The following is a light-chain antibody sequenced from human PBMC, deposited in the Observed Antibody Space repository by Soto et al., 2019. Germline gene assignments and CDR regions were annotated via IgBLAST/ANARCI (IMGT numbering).Light chain of an antibody. CDR1: QSVGIY. CDR2: DAT. CDR3: HQRDIWPPLT. V-gene: IGKV3-11*01. J-gene: IGKJ4*01. Sequence: VLTQSPATLSLSPGARATLFCTASQSVGIYMGWFQQKPGQAPRVVIFDATNRAGGVPARFSGSGSGTDFTLNLSSLEADDSAVYYCHQRDIWPPLTFGGGTKLEIQ.